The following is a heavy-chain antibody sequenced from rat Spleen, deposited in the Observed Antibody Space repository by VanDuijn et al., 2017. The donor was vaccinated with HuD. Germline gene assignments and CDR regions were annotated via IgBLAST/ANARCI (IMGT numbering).Heavy chain of an antibody. D-gene: IGHD1-11*01. Sequence: VQLKESGPGLVQPSQTLSLTCTVSGFSLMDYSVHWVRQPPGKGLEWVGVIRTGGSTACNSLLKSRLSISRDTSKNQVFLKMNSLQTEDTGTYYCARHLRVASGVMDAWGQGASVTVSS. CDR3: ARHLRVASGVMDA. J-gene: IGHJ4*01. V-gene: IGHV2S63*01. CDR1: GFSLMDYS. CDR2: IRTGGST.